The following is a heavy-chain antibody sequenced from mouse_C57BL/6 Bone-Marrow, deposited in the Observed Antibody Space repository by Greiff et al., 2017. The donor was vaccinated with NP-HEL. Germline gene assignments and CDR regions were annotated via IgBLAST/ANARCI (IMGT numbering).Heavy chain of an antibody. CDR3: ARGGNYLYYYAMDY. J-gene: IGHJ4*01. V-gene: IGHV1-26*01. D-gene: IGHD2-1*01. CDR2: INPNNGGT. Sequence: VQLQQSGPELVKPGASVKISCKASGYTFTDYYMNWVKQSHGKSLEWIGDINPNNGGTSYNQKFKGKATLTVDKSSSTAYMELRSLTSEDSPVYYCARGGNYLYYYAMDYWGQGTSVTVSS. CDR1: GYTFTDYY.